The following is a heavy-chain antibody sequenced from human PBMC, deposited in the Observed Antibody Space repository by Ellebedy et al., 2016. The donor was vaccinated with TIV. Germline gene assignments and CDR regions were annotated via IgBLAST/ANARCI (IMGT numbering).Heavy chain of an antibody. J-gene: IGHJ5*02. CDR1: GDSITRSDYY. V-gene: IGHV4-30-4*01. Sequence: MPSETLSLTCTVSGDSITRSDYYWSWIRQSPRKGLEWIGHITYRGSTYYNPSLRSRLFISVDTSNNQFYLNLSSVTAADTAVYYCARAIRGGWGDLWGQGALVTVSS. D-gene: IGHD2-2*02. CDR2: ITYRGST. CDR3: ARAIRGGWGDL.